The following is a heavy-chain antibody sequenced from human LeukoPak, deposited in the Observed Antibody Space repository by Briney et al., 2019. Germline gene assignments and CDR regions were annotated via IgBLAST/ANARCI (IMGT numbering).Heavy chain of an antibody. CDR2: INPNSGGT. CDR1: GYTFTGYY. CDR3: ARAPVSVAPGYSGYDFSY. V-gene: IGHV1-2*02. Sequence: SVKVSCKASGYTFTGYYMHWVRQAPGQGLEWMGWINPNSGGTNYAQKFQGRVTMTRDTSISTAYMELGRLRSDDTAVYYCARAPVSVAPGYSGYDFSYWGQGTLVTVSS. J-gene: IGHJ4*02. D-gene: IGHD5-12*01.